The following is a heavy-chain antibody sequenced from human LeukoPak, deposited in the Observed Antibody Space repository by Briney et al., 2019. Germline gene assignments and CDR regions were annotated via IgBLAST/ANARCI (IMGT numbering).Heavy chain of an antibody. V-gene: IGHV4-59*01. CDR2: IYYSGST. D-gene: IGHD6-6*01. CDR3: ASPGITTRRAEFDY. CDR1: GVSISSYY. J-gene: IGHJ4*02. Sequence: PSETLSLTCTVSGVSISSYYWSWIRQPPGKGLEWIGYIYYSGSTNYNPSLKSRVTISVDTSKNQFSLSLSSVTAVDTAVYYCASPGITTRRAEFDYWGQGTLVTVSS.